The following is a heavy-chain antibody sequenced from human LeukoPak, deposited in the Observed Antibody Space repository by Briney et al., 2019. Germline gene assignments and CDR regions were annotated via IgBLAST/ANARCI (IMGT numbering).Heavy chain of an antibody. CDR2: INHSGST. J-gene: IGHJ4*02. D-gene: IGHD5-24*01. CDR1: GGSFSGYY. CDR3: AREPDGYNLIALDY. Sequence: PSETLSLTCAVYGGSFSGYYWSWIRQPPGKGLEWIGEINHSGSTNYNPSLKSRVTISVDTSKNQFSLKLSSVTAADTAVYYCAREPDGYNLIALDYWGQGTLVTVSS. V-gene: IGHV4-34*01.